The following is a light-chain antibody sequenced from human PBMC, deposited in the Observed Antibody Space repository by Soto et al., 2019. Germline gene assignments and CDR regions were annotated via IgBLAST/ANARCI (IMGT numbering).Light chain of an antibody. CDR2: VGTGGIVG. CDR3: GADHGSGSNFVYV. Sequence: QPVLTQPPSASASLGASVTLTCTLSSGYSDYRVDWYLQRPGKGPRFVMRVGTGGIVGSKGDGIPDRFSVLGSGLNRYLTIKNIQEEDESDYYCGADHGSGSNFVYVFASGTKVTVL. J-gene: IGLJ1*01. CDR1: SGYSDYR. V-gene: IGLV9-49*01.